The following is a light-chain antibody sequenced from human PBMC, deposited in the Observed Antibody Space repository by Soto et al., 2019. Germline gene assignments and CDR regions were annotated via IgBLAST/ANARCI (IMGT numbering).Light chain of an antibody. CDR2: GAS. J-gene: IGKJ5*01. Sequence: EIVMTQSPATLSVSPGERATLSCRASQSVSSNLAWYQQKPGQAPRLLIYGASTRATGIPDRFSGIGSGTECTLTIRSLQSEDFAVYYCQQYNNWPHITFGQGTRLEIK. CDR3: QQYNNWPHIT. V-gene: IGKV3-15*01. CDR1: QSVSSN.